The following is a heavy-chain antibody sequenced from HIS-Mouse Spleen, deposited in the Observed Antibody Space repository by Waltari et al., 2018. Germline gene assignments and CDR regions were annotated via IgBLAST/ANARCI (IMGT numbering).Heavy chain of an antibody. V-gene: IGHV4-39*07. CDR2: IYYSGST. CDR1: GGSISSSSYY. Sequence: QLQLQESGPGLVKPSETLSLTCTVSGGSISSSSYYWGWIRQPPGKGLEWIGSIYYSGSTYSNPSLKGRVTISVDTSKNQFSLKLSSVTAADTAVYYCARVPGDYSGAFDIWGQGTMVTVSS. J-gene: IGHJ3*02. CDR3: ARVPGDYSGAFDI. D-gene: IGHD4-17*01.